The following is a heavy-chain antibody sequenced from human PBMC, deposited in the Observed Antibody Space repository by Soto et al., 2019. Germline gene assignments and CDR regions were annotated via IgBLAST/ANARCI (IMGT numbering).Heavy chain of an antibody. J-gene: IGHJ3*02. CDR3: ARDRSGGYAFDI. V-gene: IGHV3-53*01. CDR2: IYSGGST. CDR1: GFTVSSNY. Sequence: GGSLRLSCAASGFTVSSNYMSWVRQAPGKGLEWVSVIYSGGSTYYADSVKGRFTISRDNSKTTLYLQMNSLRAEDTAVYYCARDRSGGYAFDIWGQGTMVTVSS. D-gene: IGHD1-26*01.